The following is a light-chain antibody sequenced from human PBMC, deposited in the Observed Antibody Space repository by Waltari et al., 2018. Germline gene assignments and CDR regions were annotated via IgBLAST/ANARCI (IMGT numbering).Light chain of an antibody. Sequence: DTVLTQSPDTLSLSPGERATPSCRASKIVSNYLAWYQQKPGQAPRLLIYGASNRATGLPARFSGSGSGTDFTLTISSLEPEDFAVYYCQQRSNWPLTFGGGTKVEIK. CDR1: KIVSNY. V-gene: IGKV3-11*01. CDR3: QQRSNWPLT. J-gene: IGKJ4*01. CDR2: GAS.